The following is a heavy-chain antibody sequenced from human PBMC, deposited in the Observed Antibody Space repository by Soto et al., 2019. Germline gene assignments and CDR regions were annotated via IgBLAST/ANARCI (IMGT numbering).Heavy chain of an antibody. CDR1: SVSNAW. V-gene: IGHV3-15*07. J-gene: IGHJ6*02. CDR3: TTDPHYDILTGYYFPPYYYGMDV. Sequence: SVSNAWMNWVRQAPGKGLEWVGRIKSKTDGGTTDYAAPVKGRFTISRDDSQNTLYLQMNSLKTEDTAVYYCTTDPHYDILTGYYFPPYYYGMDVWGQGTTVTVSS. CDR2: IKSKTDGGTT. D-gene: IGHD3-9*01.